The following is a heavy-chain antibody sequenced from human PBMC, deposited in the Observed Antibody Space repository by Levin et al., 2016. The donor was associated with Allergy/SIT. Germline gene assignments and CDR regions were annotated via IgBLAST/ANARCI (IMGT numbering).Heavy chain of an antibody. V-gene: IGHV4-59*01. CDR1: GGSISSYY. Sequence: SETLSLTCTVSGGSISSYYWSWIRQPPGKGLEWIGYIYYSGSTNYNPSLKSRVTISVDTSKNQFSLKLSSVTAADTAVYYCASSTYYYDSSGYYQSSFDYWGQGTLVTVSS. D-gene: IGHD3-22*01. CDR3: ASSTYYYDSSGYYQSSFDY. J-gene: IGHJ4*02. CDR2: IYYSGST.